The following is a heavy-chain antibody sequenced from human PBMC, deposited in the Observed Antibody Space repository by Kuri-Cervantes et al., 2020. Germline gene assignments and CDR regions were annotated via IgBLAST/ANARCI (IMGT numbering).Heavy chain of an antibody. CDR2: IRYDGSNK. CDR3: ARTKYYYDSSGSPVGGLDI. V-gene: IGHV3-30*02. Sequence: GGSLRLSCAASGFTFSSYGMHWVRQAPGKGLEWVAFIRYDGSNKYYADSVKGRFTISRDNSKNTLYFQMGSLRAEDMAVYYCARTKYYYDSSGSPVGGLDIWGQGTMVTVSS. J-gene: IGHJ3*02. D-gene: IGHD3-22*01. CDR1: GFTFSSYG.